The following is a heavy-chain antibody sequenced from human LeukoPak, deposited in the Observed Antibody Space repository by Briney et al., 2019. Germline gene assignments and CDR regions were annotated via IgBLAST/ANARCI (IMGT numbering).Heavy chain of an antibody. V-gene: IGHV4-61*01. D-gene: IGHD3-9*01. CDR3: ALAPNSDWFDF. J-gene: IGHJ4*02. CDR1: GGSISSGTYS. CDR2: IHYSGSS. Sequence: SETLSLTCTVSGGSISSGTYSWSWIRQSPGKGLEWIGNIHYSGSSVYNPSLKSRGTISIDTSRRQFFLKLNSVTAADTAVYFCALAPNSDWFDFWGPGTLVTVSS.